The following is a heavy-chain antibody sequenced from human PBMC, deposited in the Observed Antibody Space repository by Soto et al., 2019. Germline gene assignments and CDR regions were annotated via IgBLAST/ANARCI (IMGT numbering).Heavy chain of an antibody. D-gene: IGHD7-27*01. Sequence: EVQLLESGGGLVQPGGSPRLSCAASGFTFSSYAMSWVRQAPGKGLEWVSAISGSGGSTYYADSVKGRFTISRDNSKNTLYLQMNSLRAEDTAVYYCAKKTNWGSSSASRLWGQGTLVTVSS. J-gene: IGHJ4*02. CDR1: GFTFSSYA. V-gene: IGHV3-23*01. CDR2: ISGSGGST. CDR3: AKKTNWGSSSASRL.